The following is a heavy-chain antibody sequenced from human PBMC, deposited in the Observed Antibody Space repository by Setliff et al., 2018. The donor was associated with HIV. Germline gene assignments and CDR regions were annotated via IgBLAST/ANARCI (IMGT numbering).Heavy chain of an antibody. J-gene: IGHJ5*02. Sequence: SENLSLTCTVSGGSISSSSYYWGWIRQPPGKGLEWIGSIYYSGSTYYNPSLKSRVTISVDTSKNQFSLKLSSVTAADTAVYYCARRAGGGWFDPWGQGTLVTVSS. V-gene: IGHV4-39*07. CDR1: GGSISSSSYY. D-gene: IGHD1-26*01. CDR3: ARRAGGGWFDP. CDR2: IYYSGST.